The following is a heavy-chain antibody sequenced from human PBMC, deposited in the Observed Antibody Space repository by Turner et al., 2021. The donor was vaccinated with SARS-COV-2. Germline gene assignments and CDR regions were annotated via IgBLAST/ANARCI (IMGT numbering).Heavy chain of an antibody. CDR1: GGSFSGYY. CDR2: INHSGST. D-gene: IGHD6-19*01. J-gene: IGHJ5*02. Sequence: QVQLQQWGAGLLKPSETLSLTCAVYGGSFSGYYWSWIRQPPGKGLDWIGEINHSGSTNYNPSLKSRVTISVDTSKNQFSLKLSSVTAADTAVYYCAIKLWYISGWYAVDPWGQGTLVTVSS. V-gene: IGHV4-34*01. CDR3: AIKLWYISGWYAVDP.